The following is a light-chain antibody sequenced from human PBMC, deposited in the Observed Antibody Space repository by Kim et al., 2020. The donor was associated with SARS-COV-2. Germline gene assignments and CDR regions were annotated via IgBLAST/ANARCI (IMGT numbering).Light chain of an antibody. J-gene: IGLJ2*01. CDR2: YDS. CDR1: SIGSKS. CDR3: QVWDSSSDHRVV. V-gene: IGLV3-21*04. Sequence: PGKTARVSCGGNSIGSKSLHWYQQKSGQAPVLVISYDSDRPSGIPERFSGSNSGNTATLTISRVEAGDEADYYCQVWDSSSDHRVVFGGGTQLTVL.